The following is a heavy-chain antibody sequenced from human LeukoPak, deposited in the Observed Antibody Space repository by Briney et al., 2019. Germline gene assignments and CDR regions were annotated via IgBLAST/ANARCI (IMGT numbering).Heavy chain of an antibody. D-gene: IGHD3-22*01. Sequence: GESLKISCKGSGYTFTNYWVGWLRQKPGKGLEWMGTIYPNNSDSRYNPSFRGQVTISVDRSITTAYLLWKSLKASDTAIYYCALSNESFDSAGYFDYWGQGTPVTVSS. J-gene: IGHJ4*02. CDR3: ALSNESFDSAGYFDY. CDR1: GYTFTNYW. V-gene: IGHV5-51*01. CDR2: IYPNNSDS.